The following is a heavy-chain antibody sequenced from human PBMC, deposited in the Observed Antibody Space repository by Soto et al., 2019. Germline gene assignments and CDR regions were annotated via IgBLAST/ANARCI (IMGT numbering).Heavy chain of an antibody. CDR2: INPDSGGT. CDR1: GYTFTGYY. CDR3: GWFGGKYDY. V-gene: IGHV1-2*02. J-gene: IGHJ4*02. D-gene: IGHD3-3*01. Sequence: ASVKVSCKASGYTFTGYYIHWVRQVPGQGLEWMGWINPDSGGTNFAQKFQGRLTMTRDTSISPAYMELSRVRSDDTAVYYCGWFGGKYDYWGQGSLVTVSS.